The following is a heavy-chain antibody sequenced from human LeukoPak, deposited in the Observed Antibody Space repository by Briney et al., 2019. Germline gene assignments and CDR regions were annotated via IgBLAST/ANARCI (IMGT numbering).Heavy chain of an antibody. CDR1: GFTFSSYA. CDR3: AKDLGRWELLADY. J-gene: IGHJ4*02. Sequence: GGSLRLSCAASGFTFSSYAMSWVRQAAGKGLEWVSAISGSGSSTYYADSVKGRFTISRDNSKNTLYLQMNSLRAEDTAVYYCAKDLGRWELLADYWDQGTLVTVSS. D-gene: IGHD1-26*01. V-gene: IGHV3-23*01. CDR2: ISGSGSST.